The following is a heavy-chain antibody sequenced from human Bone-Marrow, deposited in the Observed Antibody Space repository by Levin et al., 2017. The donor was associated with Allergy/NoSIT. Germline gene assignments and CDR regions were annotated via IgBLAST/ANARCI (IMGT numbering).Heavy chain of an antibody. V-gene: IGHV1-69*13. CDR2: IIPIFGTA. CDR1: GGTFSSYA. Sequence: SVKVSCKASGGTFSSYAISWVRQAPGQGLEWMGGIIPIFGTANYAQKFQGRVTITADESTSTAYMELSSLRSEDTAVYYCARGQGYCSGGSCPLYYYYGMDVWGQGTTVTVSS. J-gene: IGHJ6*02. CDR3: ARGQGYCSGGSCPLYYYYGMDV. D-gene: IGHD2-15*01.